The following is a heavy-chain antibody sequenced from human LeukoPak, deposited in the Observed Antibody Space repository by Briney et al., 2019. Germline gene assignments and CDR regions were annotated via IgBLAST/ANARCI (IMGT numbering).Heavy chain of an antibody. CDR2: IYYSGST. CDR1: GGSISSSSYY. V-gene: IGHV4-39*07. D-gene: IGHD3-22*01. CDR3: ARDLHDSSGYVAFDI. Sequence: PSETLSLTCTVSGGSISSSSYYWGWIRQPPGKGLEWIGSIYYSGSTYYNPSLKSRVTISVDTSKNQFSLKLSSVTAADTAVYYCARDLHDSSGYVAFDIWGQGTMVTVSS. J-gene: IGHJ3*02.